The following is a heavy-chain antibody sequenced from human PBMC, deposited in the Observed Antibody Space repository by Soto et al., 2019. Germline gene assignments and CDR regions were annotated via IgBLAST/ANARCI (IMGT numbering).Heavy chain of an antibody. CDR2: INHSGTT. D-gene: IGHD3-3*01. CDR3: ARLGWSGYFGHFDY. Sequence: PSETLSLTCSVSGASLTSYFWGWIRLPPGKGLEWIGHINHSGTTNYSPSLKSRVTLSLDTSKNQFSLDVTSVTAADTAIYYCARLGWSGYFGHFDYWGPGSLVTVSS. CDR1: GASLTSYF. J-gene: IGHJ4*02. V-gene: IGHV4-4*09.